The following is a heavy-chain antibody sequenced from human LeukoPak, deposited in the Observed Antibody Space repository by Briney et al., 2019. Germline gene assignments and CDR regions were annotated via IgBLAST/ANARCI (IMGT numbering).Heavy chain of an antibody. CDR2: IYYSGST. D-gene: IGHD1-26*01. CDR3: ARGGQWGILYYYMDV. Sequence: SETLSLTCTVSGGSISSYYWSWIRQPPGKGLEWIGYIYYSGSTNYNPSLKSRVTISVDTSKNQFSLKLSSVTAADTAVYYCARGGQWGILYYYMDVWGKGTTVTVSS. J-gene: IGHJ6*03. V-gene: IGHV4-59*12. CDR1: GGSISSYY.